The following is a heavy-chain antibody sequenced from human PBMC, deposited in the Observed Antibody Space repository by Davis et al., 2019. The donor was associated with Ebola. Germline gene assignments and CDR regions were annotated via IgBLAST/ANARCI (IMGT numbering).Heavy chain of an antibody. J-gene: IGHJ4*02. D-gene: IGHD5-12*01. CDR1: GFAVSTNH. CDR3: VAGRGWLPEY. CDR2: LDSGATT. Sequence: PGGSLRLSCAASGFAVSTNHMSWVRQAPGEGLEWVSVLDSGATTNYADSVKGRFTISRDNAKNSVYLQMTNLRGEDTAVYSCVAGRGWLPEYWGQGSLVAVSS. V-gene: IGHV3-53*01.